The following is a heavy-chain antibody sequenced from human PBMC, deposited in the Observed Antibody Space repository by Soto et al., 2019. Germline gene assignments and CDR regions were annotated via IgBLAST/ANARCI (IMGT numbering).Heavy chain of an antibody. J-gene: IGHJ4*02. D-gene: IGHD6-19*01. Sequence: GGSLRLSCVTSGFTFSSYGMHWVRQAPGKGLEWVALIWYDGSNKYYAGSVKGRFTVSRDNSKNTLYLQMNSLRAEDTAVYYCARDRGTGQWLPLDYWGQGTLVTVSS. CDR2: IWYDGSNK. CDR1: GFTFSSYG. V-gene: IGHV3-33*01. CDR3: ARDRGTGQWLPLDY.